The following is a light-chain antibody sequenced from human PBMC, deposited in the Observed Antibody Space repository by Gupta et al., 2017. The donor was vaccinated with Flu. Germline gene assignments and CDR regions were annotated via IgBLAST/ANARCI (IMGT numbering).Light chain of an antibody. Sequence: EIVLTQSPGTLSLSQGERATLSCRASHSINSNYLAWYQQKPGQAPRLLIFSASSRATGIPDRFSGSGSGTDFALTISRLEPEDFALYYCQQYANSRHSFGQGTKVEIK. CDR3: QQYANSRHS. CDR2: SAS. V-gene: IGKV3-20*01. J-gene: IGKJ2*03. CDR1: HSINSNY.